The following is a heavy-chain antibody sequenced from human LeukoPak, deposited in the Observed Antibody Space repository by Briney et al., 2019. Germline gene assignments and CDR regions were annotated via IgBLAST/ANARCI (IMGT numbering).Heavy chain of an antibody. CDR1: GFTFSSYS. CDR2: ISSSSSYI. V-gene: IGHV3-21*04. D-gene: IGHD3-10*01. Sequence: PGGSLRLSCAASGFTFSSYSMNWVRQAPGKGLEWVSSISSSSSYIHYADSVKGRFTISRDNAKNSLYLQMNSLRAEDTAVYYCAKLTMVRGAPFDYWGQGTLVTVSS. CDR3: AKLTMVRGAPFDY. J-gene: IGHJ4*02.